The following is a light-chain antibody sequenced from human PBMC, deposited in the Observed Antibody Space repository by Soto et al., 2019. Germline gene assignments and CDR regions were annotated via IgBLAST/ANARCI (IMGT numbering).Light chain of an antibody. CDR3: QQYAVWPPQT. Sequence: EIVLTQSPGTLSLSPGERATLSCRAIQSVSSSYLAWYQQKPGQAPRLLIYGASSRATGIPDRFSGSGSGTDFTLTISRLEPEDFAVYYCQQYAVWPPQTFGQGTRLENK. V-gene: IGKV3-20*01. J-gene: IGKJ5*01. CDR1: QSVSSSY. CDR2: GAS.